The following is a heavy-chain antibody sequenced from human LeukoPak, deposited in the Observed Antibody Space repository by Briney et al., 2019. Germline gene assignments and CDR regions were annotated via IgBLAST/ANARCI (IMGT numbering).Heavy chain of an antibody. CDR2: IHSSGNT. CDR1: GDSISRGYY. D-gene: IGHD3-22*01. CDR3: ASGYGSGWLDS. Sequence: SETLSLTCTVSGDSISRGYYWVWIRQPPGKGLGWIGYIHSSGNTYYNPSLQNRLIISRDTTEDPLSLTLTSVTAADTAVYFCASGYGSGWLDSWAREPRSPSPQ. J-gene: IGHJ5*01. V-gene: IGHV4-31*03.